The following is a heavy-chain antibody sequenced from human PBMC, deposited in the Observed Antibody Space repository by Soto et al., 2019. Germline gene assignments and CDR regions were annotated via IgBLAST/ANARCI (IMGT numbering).Heavy chain of an antibody. V-gene: IGHV3-21*01. D-gene: IGHD3-9*01. J-gene: IGHJ5*02. CDR1: GFTFSNYK. Sequence: GGSLRLSCAASGFTFSNYKMNWVRQAPGKGLEWVSSISSSSSYIYYADSVKGRFTISRDNAKNSLYLQMNSLRAEDTAVYYCAREDRYYDILTGYYGGGWFDPWGQGTLVTVSS. CDR2: ISSSSSYI. CDR3: AREDRYYDILTGYYGGGWFDP.